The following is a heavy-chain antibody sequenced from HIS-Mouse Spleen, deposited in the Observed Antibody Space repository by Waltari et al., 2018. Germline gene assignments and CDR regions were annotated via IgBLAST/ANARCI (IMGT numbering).Heavy chain of an antibody. CDR2: INHSGRT. V-gene: IGHV4-34*01. J-gene: IGHJ4*02. CDR3: ARLGNWNTNYFDY. CDR1: GGSFSGYY. Sequence: QVQLQQWGAGLLKPSETLSLTCAVYGGSFSGYYWSWIRQPPGKGLEWIGEINHSGRTNANPSLKSRVTISVDTSKNQFSLKLSSVTAADTAVYYCARLGNWNTNYFDYWGQGTLVTVSS. D-gene: IGHD1-20*01.